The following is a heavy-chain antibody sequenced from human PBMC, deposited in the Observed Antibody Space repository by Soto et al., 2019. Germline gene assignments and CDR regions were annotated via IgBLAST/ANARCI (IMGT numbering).Heavy chain of an antibody. Sequence: SVKVSCRPSAYTFTGYYMHLVRQAPGQGLEWMGWINPKSGGTNYAQKFQGWVNMTRDTSISTAYVELSRLRSDDTAVYYCARGGDAIRFYYYGMDVLGEGITVAVS. CDR3: ARGGDAIRFYYYGMDV. D-gene: IGHD3-3*01. V-gene: IGHV1-2*04. CDR1: AYTFTGYY. CDR2: INPKSGGT. J-gene: IGHJ6*02.